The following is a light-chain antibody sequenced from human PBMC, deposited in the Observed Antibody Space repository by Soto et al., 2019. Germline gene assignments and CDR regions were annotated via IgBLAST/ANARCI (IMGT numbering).Light chain of an antibody. V-gene: IGLV2-23*01. CDR1: SSDVGTNTH. J-gene: IGLJ2*01. CDR2: EGG. CDR3: SSYVGSHVV. Sequence: QSALTQPASVSGSPGQSITISCTGTSSDVGTNTHVSWYQQFPDKAPKLIIYEGGERPSGVSNRFSGSKSDNTASLTISGLQADDEADYYCSSYVGSHVVFGGGTKLTVL.